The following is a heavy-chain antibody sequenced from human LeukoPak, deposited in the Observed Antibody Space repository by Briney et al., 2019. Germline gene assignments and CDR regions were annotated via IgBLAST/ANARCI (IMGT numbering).Heavy chain of an antibody. Sequence: KTSETLSLTCTVSGGSISSYYWSWIRQPPGKGLEWIGYIYYSGSTNYNPSLKSRVTISVDTSKNQFSLKLSSVTAADTAVYYCAREANSGWFDPWGQGTLVIVSS. CDR1: GGSISSYY. D-gene: IGHD3-10*01. CDR2: IYYSGST. CDR3: AREANSGWFDP. V-gene: IGHV4-59*01. J-gene: IGHJ5*02.